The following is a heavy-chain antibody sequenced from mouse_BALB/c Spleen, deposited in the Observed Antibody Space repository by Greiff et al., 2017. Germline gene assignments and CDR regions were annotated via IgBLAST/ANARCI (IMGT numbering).Heavy chain of an antibody. CDR2: ISSGSSTI. CDR1: GFTFSSFG. CDR3: ARNRYDGYYYAMDY. V-gene: IGHV5-17*02. D-gene: IGHD2-14*01. Sequence: EVQGVESGGGLVQPGGSLKLSCAASGFTFSSFGMHWVRQAPEKGLEWVAYISSGSSTIYYADTVKGRFTISRDNPKNTLFLQMTSLRSEDTAMYYCARNRYDGYYYAMDYWGQGTSVTVSS. J-gene: IGHJ4*01.